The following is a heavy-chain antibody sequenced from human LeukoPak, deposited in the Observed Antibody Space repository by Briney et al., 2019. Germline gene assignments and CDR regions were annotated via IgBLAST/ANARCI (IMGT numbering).Heavy chain of an antibody. CDR1: AGSISSGGYY. V-gene: IGHV4-31*03. J-gene: IGHJ4*02. Sequence: SQTLSLTCTVSAGSISSGGYYWSWIRQHPGKGLEWIGYFYYSGSTYYNPSLKSRLSISVDTSQNQFSLKLSSVTAADTAVYYCASSRAGYLFDYWGRGTLVTVSS. CDR2: FYYSGST. CDR3: ASSRAGYLFDY. D-gene: IGHD5-24*01.